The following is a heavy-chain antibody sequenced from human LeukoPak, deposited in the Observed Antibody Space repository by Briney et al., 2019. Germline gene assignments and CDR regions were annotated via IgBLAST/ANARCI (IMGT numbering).Heavy chain of an antibody. J-gene: IGHJ4*02. CDR2: IKQDGSEK. V-gene: IGHV3-7*01. CDR3: AIQKADLITMIRGILAF. Sequence: GGSLRLSCATSGFSFSQFWMSWVRQTPGKGLEWVANIKQDGSEKYYVDPVKGRFTISRDNAKNSLSLQMNSLRAEDTAVYYCAIQKADLITMIRGILAFWGQGTLVTVSS. D-gene: IGHD3-10*01. CDR1: GFSFSQFW.